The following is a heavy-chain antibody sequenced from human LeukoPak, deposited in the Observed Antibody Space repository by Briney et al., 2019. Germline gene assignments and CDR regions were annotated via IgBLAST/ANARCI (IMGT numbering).Heavy chain of an antibody. CDR3: ARVGREVPAARRIKPGNWFDP. CDR1: GGSFSGYY. J-gene: IGHJ5*02. Sequence: SETLSLTCAVYGGSFSGYYYTWIRQPPGKGLEWIGEINHSGDSRYNPSLTRRVIISVQTAKNQVSLELNSVTAADTAVYFCARVGREVPAARRIKPGNWFDPWGQGTLVTVSS. D-gene: IGHD2-2*01. V-gene: IGHV4-34*01. CDR2: INHSGDS.